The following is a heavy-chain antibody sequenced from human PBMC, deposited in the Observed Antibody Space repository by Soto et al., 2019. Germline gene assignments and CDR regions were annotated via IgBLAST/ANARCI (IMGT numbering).Heavy chain of an antibody. J-gene: IGHJ4*02. CDR1: GFTFRDYY. Sequence: QVQLVESGGGLVKPGGSLRLSCAASGFTFRDYYMAWIRQAPGKGLEWISYISGSTTSIYYADSVKGRFTISRDNAETTLYLQLSGLRAEDTAVYYCARVAAVGIYYFDYWGQGTLVTVSS. CDR2: ISGSTTSI. V-gene: IGHV3-11*01. CDR3: ARVAAVGIYYFDY. D-gene: IGHD6-13*01.